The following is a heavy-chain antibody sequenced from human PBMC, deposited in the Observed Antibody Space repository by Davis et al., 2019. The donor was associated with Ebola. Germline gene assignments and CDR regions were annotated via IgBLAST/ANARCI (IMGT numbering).Heavy chain of an antibody. V-gene: IGHV4-59*08. Sequence: SETLSLTCTVSGGSISSYYWSWIRQPPGKGLEWIGYIYYSGSTNYNPSLKSRVTISVDTSKNQFSLKLSSVTAADTAVYYCARQVGATTLGLYNWFDPWGQGTLVTVSS. CDR2: IYYSGST. J-gene: IGHJ5*02. D-gene: IGHD1-26*01. CDR1: GGSISSYY. CDR3: ARQVGATTLGLYNWFDP.